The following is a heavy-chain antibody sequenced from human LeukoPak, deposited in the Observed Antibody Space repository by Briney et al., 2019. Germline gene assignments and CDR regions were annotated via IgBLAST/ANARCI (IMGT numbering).Heavy chain of an antibody. Sequence: KPGGPLRLSCAACGFTFSSYSMNWVRQAPGKGLEWVSSISSGSSYIYYADSVKGRFTISRDNAKNSLYLQMNSLRVEDTAVYYCSRDLIVDTAMVAPTGDWGQGILVTVSS. J-gene: IGHJ4*02. CDR1: GFTFSSYS. CDR2: ISSGSSYI. D-gene: IGHD5-18*01. V-gene: IGHV3-21*01. CDR3: SRDLIVDTAMVAPTGD.